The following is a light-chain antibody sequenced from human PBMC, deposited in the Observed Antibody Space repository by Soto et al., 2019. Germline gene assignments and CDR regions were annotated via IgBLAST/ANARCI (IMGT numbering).Light chain of an antibody. Sequence: EIVLTQSPGTLSLSLGERATLSCRASQSVSSDYVAWYRQKPGQVPTVLIYRASTRATGIPDSFSGSGSGTDFTLTISRVEPEDFAVYYCQQYGSSPLTFGGGTRVEI. CDR1: QSVSSDY. J-gene: IGKJ4*01. CDR3: QQYGSSPLT. CDR2: RAS. V-gene: IGKV3-20*01.